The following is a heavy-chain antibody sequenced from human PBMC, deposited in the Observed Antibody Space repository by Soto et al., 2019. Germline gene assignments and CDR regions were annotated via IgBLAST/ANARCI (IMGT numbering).Heavy chain of an antibody. CDR1: GFTFSSYA. J-gene: IGHJ4*02. V-gene: IGHV3-23*01. Sequence: GGSLRLSCAASGFTFSSYAMNWVRQAPGKGLEWVSHISGSGGDTYYSDSVKGRFTISRDNSKNTLYLQMNSLRAEDTAVYYCASRYFFAYWGQGTLVTVSS. CDR2: ISGSGGDT. CDR3: ASRYFFAY.